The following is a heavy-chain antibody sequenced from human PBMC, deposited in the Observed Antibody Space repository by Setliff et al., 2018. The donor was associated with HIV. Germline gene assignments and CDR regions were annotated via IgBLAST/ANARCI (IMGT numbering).Heavy chain of an antibody. J-gene: IGHJ3*02. V-gene: IGHV1-46*01. CDR2: INPSGAST. Sequence: ASVKVSCKASGYIFSGYYLHWVRQAPGQGLEWMGMINPSGASTSYAQKFQGRVTMTRDTSISTANMEVSRLRSDDTAVYYCARDEERRGPPGIWGQGTMVTVSS. CDR3: ARDEERRGPPGI. CDR1: GYIFSGYY. D-gene: IGHD1-26*01.